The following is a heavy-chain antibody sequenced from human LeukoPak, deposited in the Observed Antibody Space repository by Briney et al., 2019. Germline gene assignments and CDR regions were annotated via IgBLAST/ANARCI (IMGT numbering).Heavy chain of an antibody. V-gene: IGHV4-38-2*01. CDR3: ASLNYPHYFDY. D-gene: IGHD4-11*01. CDR2: IYHSGST. J-gene: IGHJ4*02. Sequence: SETLSHTCAVSGYSISSGYYWGWIRQPPGKGLEWIGSIYHSGSTYYNPSLKSRVTISVDTSKNQFSLKLSSVTAADTAVYYCASLNYPHYFDYWGQGTLVTVSS. CDR1: GYSISSGYY.